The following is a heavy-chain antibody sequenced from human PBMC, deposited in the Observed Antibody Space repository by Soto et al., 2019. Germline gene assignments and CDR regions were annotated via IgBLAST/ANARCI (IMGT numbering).Heavy chain of an antibody. V-gene: IGHV1-69*13. CDR1: GGAFSSYA. D-gene: IGHD3-3*01. Sequence: GASVKGSWQASGGAFSSYAISLGRQAPGQGLEWMGGIIPIFGTANYAQKFQGRVTITADESTSTAYMELSSLRSEDTAVYYCASITIFGVVRSAGDYYYGMDVWGQGTTVTVSS. J-gene: IGHJ6*02. CDR2: IIPIFGTA. CDR3: ASITIFGVVRSAGDYYYGMDV.